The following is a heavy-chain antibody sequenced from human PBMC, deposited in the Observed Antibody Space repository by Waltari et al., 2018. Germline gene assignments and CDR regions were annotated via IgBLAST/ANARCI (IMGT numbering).Heavy chain of an antibody. CDR2: IYHSGST. J-gene: IGHJ3*02. V-gene: IGHV4-38-2*01. CDR3: ASFMGLIEAEPFYAFDI. CDR1: GYSISSGYY. D-gene: IGHD3-22*01. Sequence: QVQLQESGPGLVKPSETLSLTCAVSGYSISSGYYWGWIRQPPGKGLEWIGSIYHSGSTYYNPSLKSRVTISVDTSKNQFSLKLSSVTAADTAVYYCASFMGLIEAEPFYAFDIWGQGTMVTVSS.